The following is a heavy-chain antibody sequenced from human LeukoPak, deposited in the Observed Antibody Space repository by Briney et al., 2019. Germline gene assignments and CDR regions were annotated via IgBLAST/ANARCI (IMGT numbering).Heavy chain of an antibody. CDR1: GFTFSSYA. CDR2: ISGSGGSS. J-gene: IGHJ4*02. Sequence: PGGSLRLSCAASGFTFSSYAMSWVRQAPGKGLEWVSTISGSGGSSYYADSVKGRFTISRDNSKNTLYLQMNSLRAEDTAVYYCATIPYNWNYGDYWGQGNLVTVSS. D-gene: IGHD1-20*01. CDR3: ATIPYNWNYGDY. V-gene: IGHV3-23*01.